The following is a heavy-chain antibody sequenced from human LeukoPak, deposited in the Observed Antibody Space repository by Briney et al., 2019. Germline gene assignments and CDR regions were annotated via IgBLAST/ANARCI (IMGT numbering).Heavy chain of an antibody. Sequence: GGSLRLSCAASGFTFSSYWMSWVRQAPGKGLEWVANIKQDGSEKYYVDSVKGRFTVSRDNAKNSLYLQMNSLRVEDTAMYYCAKVATSGISSTDYSGEAPLVT. V-gene: IGHV3-7*01. CDR1: GFTFSSYW. J-gene: IGHJ4*02. D-gene: IGHD4-23*01. CDR3: AKVATSGISSTDY. CDR2: IKQDGSEK.